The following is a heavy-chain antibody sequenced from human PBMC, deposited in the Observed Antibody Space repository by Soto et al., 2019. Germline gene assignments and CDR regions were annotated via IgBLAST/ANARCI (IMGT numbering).Heavy chain of an antibody. Sequence: SETLSLTCAVYGGSFSGYYWSWIRQPPGKGLEWIGEINHSGSTNYNPSLKSRVTISVDTSKNQFSLKLSSVTAADTAVYYCAGTPHTTLVRYFDYWGQGTLVTVSS. CDR3: AGTPHTTLVRYFDY. J-gene: IGHJ4*02. V-gene: IGHV4-34*01. D-gene: IGHD1-1*01. CDR2: INHSGST. CDR1: GGSFSGYY.